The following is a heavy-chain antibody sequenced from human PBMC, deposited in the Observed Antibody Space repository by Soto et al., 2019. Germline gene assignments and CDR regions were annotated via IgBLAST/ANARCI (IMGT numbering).Heavy chain of an antibody. J-gene: IGHJ4*02. Sequence: TLSLTCTVAGHSLNRAYYWGWIRQPPGKGLEWIGSIYPGGGTYYNPSLKSRVTISIDTSKNQFSLRLTSVTAADTAMYYCARKGYYPSGRINLFDSWGQGTLVT. V-gene: IGHV4-38-2*02. CDR1: GHSLNRAYY. D-gene: IGHD3-10*01. CDR2: IYPGGGT. CDR3: ARKGYYPSGRINLFDS.